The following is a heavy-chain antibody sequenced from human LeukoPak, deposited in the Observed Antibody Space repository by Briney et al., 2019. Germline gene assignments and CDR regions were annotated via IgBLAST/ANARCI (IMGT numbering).Heavy chain of an antibody. J-gene: IGHJ5*02. CDR3: ARVYCSSTSCRNWFDP. D-gene: IGHD2-2*01. V-gene: IGHV1-69*13. CDR2: IIPIFGTA. CDR1: GGTFSSYA. Sequence: GASVKVSCKASGGTFSSYAISWVRQAPGQGLEWMGGIIPIFGTANHAQKFQGRVTITADESTSTAYMELSSLRSEDTAVYYCARVYCSSTSCRNWFDPWGQGTLVTVSS.